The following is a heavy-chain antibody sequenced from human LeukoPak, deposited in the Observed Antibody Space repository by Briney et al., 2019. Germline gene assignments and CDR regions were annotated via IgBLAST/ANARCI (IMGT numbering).Heavy chain of an antibody. J-gene: IGHJ5*02. Sequence: GGSLRLSCAASGFTFSSYWMSWVRQAPGKGLEWVANIKQDGSEKYYVDSVKGRFTISRDNAKNSLYLQMNSLRAEDTAVYYCARLYYYDSSGYLSWGQGTLVTVSS. CDR1: GFTFSSYW. CDR3: ARLYYYDSSGYLS. D-gene: IGHD3-22*01. CDR2: IKQDGSEK. V-gene: IGHV3-7*03.